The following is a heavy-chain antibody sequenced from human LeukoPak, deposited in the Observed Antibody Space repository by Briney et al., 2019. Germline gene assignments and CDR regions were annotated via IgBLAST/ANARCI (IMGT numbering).Heavy chain of an antibody. V-gene: IGHV3-7*01. Sequence: SPRLSFVPSAFTFISYCMASVRQTPGKGPEWVTNIREDGSDKNYVDSMRGRFAISRDNAKNSLYLQMNSLRPEDTAVYYCARDVVGALDFWGQGTLVSVSS. CDR3: ARDVVGALDF. J-gene: IGHJ4*02. CDR2: IREDGSDK. CDR1: AFTFISYC. D-gene: IGHD1-26*01.